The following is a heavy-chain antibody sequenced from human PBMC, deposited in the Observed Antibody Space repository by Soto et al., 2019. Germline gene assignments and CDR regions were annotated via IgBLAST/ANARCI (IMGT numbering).Heavy chain of an antibody. D-gene: IGHD3-3*01. CDR1: AGSISSSSYY. CDR3: ARHGPSFPQGFLDT. J-gene: IGHJ5*02. Sequence: PSETLSLNCSVSAGSISSSSYYWGWIRQPPGKGLEWIGSIYYSGTTYYNTYLKNRVTMSVDTSKRQFYLQLCSVTAADTVVYYCARHGPSFPQGFLDTCGQGTLVTVSS. CDR2: IYYSGTT. V-gene: IGHV4-39*01.